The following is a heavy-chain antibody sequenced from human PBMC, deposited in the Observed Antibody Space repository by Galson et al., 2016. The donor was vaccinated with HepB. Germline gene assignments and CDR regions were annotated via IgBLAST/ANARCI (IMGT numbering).Heavy chain of an antibody. J-gene: IGHJ1*01. V-gene: IGHV3-23*01. Sequence: SLRLSCAASGFTFSSYAMSWVRQAPGKGLEWVSAISGSGGSTYYADSVKGRFIISRDNSRNTLYLQMNSLRAEDTAVYYCALTIGRRYSTSWYNPHFQHWGQGTLVTVSS. CDR2: ISGSGGST. D-gene: IGHD6-13*01. CDR1: GFTFSSYA. CDR3: ALTIGRRYSTSWYNPHFQH.